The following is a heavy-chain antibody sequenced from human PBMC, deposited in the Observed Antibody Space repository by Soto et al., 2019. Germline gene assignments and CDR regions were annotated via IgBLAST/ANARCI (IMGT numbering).Heavy chain of an antibody. CDR3: AREPATAKPEGVDF. Sequence: ASVNVYCKASGYTFSDYYIHWVRQAAGQGLEWMGWINPNSGGTKYAPKFQGGVTMTRDTSITTAYMELSRLRSGDTAVYYCAREPATAKPEGVDFWGQGTLVTVSS. D-gene: IGHD1-1*01. V-gene: IGHV1-2*02. CDR1: GYTFSDYY. CDR2: INPNSGGT. J-gene: IGHJ4*02.